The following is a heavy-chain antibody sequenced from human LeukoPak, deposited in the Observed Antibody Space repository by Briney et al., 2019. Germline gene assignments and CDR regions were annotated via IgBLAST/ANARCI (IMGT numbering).Heavy chain of an antibody. CDR1: GFTFSSYA. V-gene: IGHV3-23*01. Sequence: GGSLRLSCAASGFTFSSYAMSWVRQAPGKGLEGVSAITDSGGNTYYTAPVRGRFTISRDNSKNTLYLQMNSLRAEDTAVYYCARAGHCTNGICYTADFDYWGQGTLATVSS. CDR3: ARAGHCTNGICYTADFDY. D-gene: IGHD2-8*01. J-gene: IGHJ4*02. CDR2: ITDSGGNT.